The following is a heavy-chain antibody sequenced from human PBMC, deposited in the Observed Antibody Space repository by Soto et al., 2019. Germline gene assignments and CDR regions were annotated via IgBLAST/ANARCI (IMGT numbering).Heavy chain of an antibody. Sequence: PSETLSLTCAVAGGSISSRGYSWSWIRQPPGKGLEWIGYIYYSGSTYYNPSLKSGVTISVDTSKNQFSLKLSSVTAADTAVYYCARLGKYYQSPDTWGPGTLVPVSS. CDR3: ARLGKYYQSPDT. CDR2: IYYSGST. V-gene: IGHV4-30-2*05. J-gene: IGHJ5*01. CDR1: GGSISSRGYS. D-gene: IGHD2-2*01.